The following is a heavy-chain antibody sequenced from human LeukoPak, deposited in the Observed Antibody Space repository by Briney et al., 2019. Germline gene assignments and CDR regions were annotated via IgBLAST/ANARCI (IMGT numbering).Heavy chain of an antibody. D-gene: IGHD7-27*01. CDR2: IHYTGAT. CDR1: GGTFRGYY. Sequence: AETLSLTCAVYGGTFRGYYWSWIRQPPGKGLGWIGEIHYTGATNYKPSLKSRVTISGDPSKNQVSLRVYSVTAADTAVYYCARGVLGPYYFDLWGRGTLVTVSS. V-gene: IGHV4-34*01. CDR3: ARGVLGPYYFDL. J-gene: IGHJ2*01.